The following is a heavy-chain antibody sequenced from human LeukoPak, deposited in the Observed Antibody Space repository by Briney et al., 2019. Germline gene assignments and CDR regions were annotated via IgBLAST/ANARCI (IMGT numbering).Heavy chain of an antibody. D-gene: IGHD5-24*01. CDR2: IYGGGST. J-gene: IGHJ3*02. CDR3: ARGLQKMDGFDI. Sequence: GGSLRLSCAASGFTVSRNYMSWVRQAPGKGLEWVSVIYGGGSTYYADPVKGRFTISRDNSKNTLFLQTNGLRAEDTAVYWCARGLQKMDGFDIWGQGTMVTVSS. CDR1: GFTVSRNY. V-gene: IGHV3-53*01.